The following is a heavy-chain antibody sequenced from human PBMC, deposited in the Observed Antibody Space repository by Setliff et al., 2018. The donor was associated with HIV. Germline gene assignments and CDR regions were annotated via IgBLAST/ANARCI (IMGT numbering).Heavy chain of an antibody. V-gene: IGHV1-69*06. CDR2: IIPVFGTA. D-gene: IGHD1-26*01. CDR3: ASEDGSYDGGRGAFEI. J-gene: IGHJ3*02. CDR1: GGTFSSYA. Sequence: GASVKVSCKASGGTFSSYAISWVRQAPGQGLEWMGRIIPVFGTANYAQKFQGRVTIIADKSTSTAYMELSSLRSEDTAVSYCASEDGSYDGGRGAFEIWGQVTMVTVS.